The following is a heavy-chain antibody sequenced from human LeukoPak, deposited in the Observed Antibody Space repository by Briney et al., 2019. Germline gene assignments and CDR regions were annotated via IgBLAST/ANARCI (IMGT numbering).Heavy chain of an antibody. CDR2: SNSGGTST. CDR1: GFPFSDFS. Sequence: GGSLRLSCATSGFPFSDFSMTWVRQAPGKGLEWISTSNSGGTSTYYAESVKGRFTISRDNSKNALYLQMSSLRVEDTAIYYCAKQSYARSLGEGGPGTLVTVSS. V-gene: IGHV3-23*01. J-gene: IGHJ4*02. CDR3: AKQSYARSLGE. D-gene: IGHD2-8*01.